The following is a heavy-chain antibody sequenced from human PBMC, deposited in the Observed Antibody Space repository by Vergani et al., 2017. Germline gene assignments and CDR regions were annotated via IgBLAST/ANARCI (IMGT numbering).Heavy chain of an antibody. CDR1: GFTFSSYA. CDR2: ISSSSSYI. V-gene: IGHV3-21*04. J-gene: IGHJ4*02. D-gene: IGHD6-6*01. CDR3: AKGYSSSLPDYFDY. Sequence: EVQLLESGGGLVQPGGSLRLSCTASGFTFSSYAMSWVRQAPGKGLEWVSSISSSSSYIYYADSVKGRFTISRDNAKNSLYLQMNSLRAEDTALYYCAKGYSSSLPDYFDYWGQGTLVTVSS.